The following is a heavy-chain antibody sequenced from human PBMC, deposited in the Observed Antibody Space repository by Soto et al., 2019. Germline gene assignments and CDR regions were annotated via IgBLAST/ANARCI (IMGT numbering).Heavy chain of an antibody. V-gene: IGHV4-59*01. CDR3: ARVWGGAFDI. Sequence: SETLSLTCSVSGGSIRSYDWSWIRQPPGKGLEWIGYIFASGSTIYNPSLKSRVTISVDTSKNQFSLKLSSVTAADTAVYYCARVWGGAFDIWGQGTMVTVSS. J-gene: IGHJ3*02. CDR2: IFASGST. D-gene: IGHD3-10*01. CDR1: GGSIRSYD.